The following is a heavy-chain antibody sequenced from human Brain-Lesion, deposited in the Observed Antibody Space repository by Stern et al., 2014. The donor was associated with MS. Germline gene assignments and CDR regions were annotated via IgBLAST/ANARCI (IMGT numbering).Heavy chain of an antibody. CDR2: IYYSGNT. CDR1: GGSVSSTSYA. Sequence: VHLVESGPGLVKPSETLSLTCTVAGGSVSSTSYAWAWIRQPPGKGLEWIGTIYYSGNTYYSPSLKSRLTISLDTSKNHFSRQLGSVTAADTAVYYCAGEEDIRYCSGGSCTGNWFDPWGQGTLVTVSS. D-gene: IGHD2-15*01. CDR3: AGEEDIRYCSGGSCTGNWFDP. J-gene: IGHJ5*02. V-gene: IGHV4-39*02.